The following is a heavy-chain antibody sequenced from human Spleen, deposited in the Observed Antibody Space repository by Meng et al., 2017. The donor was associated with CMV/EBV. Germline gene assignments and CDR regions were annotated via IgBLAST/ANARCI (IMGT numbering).Heavy chain of an antibody. CDR1: GITFSSNS. CDR3: AGAPGYFNF. J-gene: IGHJ4*02. CDR2: ISNASNYI. V-gene: IGHV3-21*01. Sequence: LRLSLAASGITFSSNSMSWVRQTAGKGLEWVSSISNASNYIYYADSVKGRFTISRDNAKNSLYLQMSSLRAEDTAVYYCAGAPGYFNFWGQGTLVTVSS.